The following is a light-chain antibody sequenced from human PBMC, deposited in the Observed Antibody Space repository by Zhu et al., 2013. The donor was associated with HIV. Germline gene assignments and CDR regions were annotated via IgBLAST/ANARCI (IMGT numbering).Light chain of an antibody. CDR2: GAS. Sequence: DIQLTQSPSSLSASVGDRVTITCRASQGITNYVAWYQQKPGKIPKLLIYGASNLQSGVSSRFSGSGSGTRFSLTISSLQPEDYATYYCQQFNIFPLTFGGGTKVEIK. CDR3: QQFNIFPLT. J-gene: IGKJ4*01. CDR1: QGITNY. V-gene: IGKV1-27*01.